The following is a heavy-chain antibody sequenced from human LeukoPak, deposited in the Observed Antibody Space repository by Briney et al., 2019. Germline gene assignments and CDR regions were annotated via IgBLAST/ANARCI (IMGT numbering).Heavy chain of an antibody. J-gene: IGHJ2*01. CDR1: GLTFNNYC. Sequence: GGPLRLSCAASGLTFNNYCINWVRQAPGKGLAWVAYISVITSTISCADSVKGRFTISRNNAKTSLYLQMNTLRAEDTAVYYCARFPRFGAAPNTRYWYFDLWGRGTLVTVSS. CDR3: ARFPRFGAAPNTRYWYFDL. CDR2: ISVITSTI. D-gene: IGHD3-16*01. V-gene: IGHV3-48*04.